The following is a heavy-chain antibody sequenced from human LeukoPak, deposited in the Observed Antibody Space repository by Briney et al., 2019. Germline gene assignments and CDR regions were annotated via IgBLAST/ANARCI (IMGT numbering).Heavy chain of an antibody. CDR3: ARTGYGYNYFDY. V-gene: IGHV3-23*01. Sequence: TGGSLRLPCAASGFTFSSYAMSWVRQAPGKGLEWVSAISGSGGSTYYADSMKGRFTISRDNAKNSLYLQMNSLRAEDTAVYYCARTGYGYNYFDYWGQGTLVTVSS. CDR2: ISGSGGST. CDR1: GFTFSSYA. J-gene: IGHJ4*02. D-gene: IGHD3-16*01.